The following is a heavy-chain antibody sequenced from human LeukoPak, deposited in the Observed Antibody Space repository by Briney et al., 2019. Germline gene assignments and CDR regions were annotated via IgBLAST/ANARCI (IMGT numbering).Heavy chain of an antibody. V-gene: IGHV3-21*01. CDR2: ISSSSSYI. CDR1: GFIVSSTY. Sequence: GSLRLSCAASGFIVSSTYMSWVRQAPGKGLEWVSFISSSSSYIDYADSVKGRFTISRDNAKNSLYLQMNSLRAEDTAVYYCARGQNYGDYGYFDLWGRGTLVTVSS. D-gene: IGHD4-17*01. CDR3: ARGQNYGDYGYFDL. J-gene: IGHJ2*01.